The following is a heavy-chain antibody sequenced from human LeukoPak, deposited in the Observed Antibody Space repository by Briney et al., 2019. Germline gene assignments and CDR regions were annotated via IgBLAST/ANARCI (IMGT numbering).Heavy chain of an antibody. V-gene: IGHV3-33*01. Sequence: PGGSLRLSCAASGFTFSSYGMHWVRQAPGKGLEWVAVIWYDGSNKYYAGSVKGRFTISRDNSKNTLYLQMNSLRAEDTAVYYCARAVSDYGDYYFDYWGQGTLVTVSS. D-gene: IGHD4-17*01. CDR3: ARAVSDYGDYYFDY. CDR2: IWYDGSNK. J-gene: IGHJ4*02. CDR1: GFTFSSYG.